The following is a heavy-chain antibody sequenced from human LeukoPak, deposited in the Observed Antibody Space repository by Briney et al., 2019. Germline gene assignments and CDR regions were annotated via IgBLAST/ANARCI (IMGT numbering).Heavy chain of an antibody. CDR3: ARDGWELVSGHAFDI. V-gene: IGHV1-18*01. CDR1: GYTFSSYG. CDR2: ISAYNGNT. Sequence: ASVKVSCKASGYTFSSYGITWVRQAPGQGLEWMGWISAYNGNTNYAQKLQGRVTMTTDKSTSTAYMELRSLRSDDTAVYYCARDGWELVSGHAFDIWGQGTMVTVSS. D-gene: IGHD1-26*01. J-gene: IGHJ3*02.